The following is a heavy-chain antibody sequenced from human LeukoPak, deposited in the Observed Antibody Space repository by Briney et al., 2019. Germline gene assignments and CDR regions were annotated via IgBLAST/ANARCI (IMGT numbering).Heavy chain of an antibody. Sequence: SETLSLTCTVSGGSLSSYYWSWIRQPPGKGLEWIGYIYYSGSTNYNPSLKSRVTISVDTSKNQFSLKLSSVTAADTAVYYCATYYYDSSGSPHFDYWGQGTLVTVSS. V-gene: IGHV4-59*01. J-gene: IGHJ4*02. CDR3: ATYYYDSSGSPHFDY. CDR2: IYYSGST. D-gene: IGHD3-22*01. CDR1: GGSLSSYY.